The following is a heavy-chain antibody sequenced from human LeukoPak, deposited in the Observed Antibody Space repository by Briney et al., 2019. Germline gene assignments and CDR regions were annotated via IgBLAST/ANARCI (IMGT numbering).Heavy chain of an antibody. CDR1: GYSFASYW. CDR2: FYPGDSDT. D-gene: IGHD3-3*01. CDR3: AGGRDFWSGYFAFDI. Sequence: GESLKISCQGSGYSFASYWIGWVRQMPGKGLEWMGIFYPGDSDTRYSPSFQGQVTISADKSISTAYLQWSSLKASDTAMYYCAGGRDFWSGYFAFDIWGQGTMVTVSS. J-gene: IGHJ3*02. V-gene: IGHV5-51*01.